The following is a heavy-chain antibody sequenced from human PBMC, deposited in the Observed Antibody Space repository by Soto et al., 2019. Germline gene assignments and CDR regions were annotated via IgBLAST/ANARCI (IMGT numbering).Heavy chain of an antibody. Sequence: GASVKVSCKASGGTFSSYAISWVRQAPGQGLEWMGGIIPIFGTANYAQKFQGRVTITADESTSTAYMELSSLRSEDTAVYYCAILPGATYCDILTGYSHTHQDNNWFDPWGQGTLVTVSS. CDR3: AILPGATYCDILTGYSHTHQDNNWFDP. CDR1: GGTFSSYA. J-gene: IGHJ5*02. V-gene: IGHV1-69*13. D-gene: IGHD3-9*01. CDR2: IIPIFGTA.